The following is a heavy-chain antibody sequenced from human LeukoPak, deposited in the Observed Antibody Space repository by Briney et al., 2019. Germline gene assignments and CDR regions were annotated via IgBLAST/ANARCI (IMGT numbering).Heavy chain of an antibody. D-gene: IGHD3-3*01. J-gene: IGHJ5*02. CDR2: ISSSGSAI. Sequence: GGSLRLSCAASGFTFSSYGMHWVRQAPGKGLEWVSYISSSGSAIYYADSVKGRFTISRDNAKNSLYLQMNSLRAEDTAVYYCAREPIAPKIYNYFDPWGQGTLVTVSS. V-gene: IGHV3-48*04. CDR1: GFTFSSYG. CDR3: AREPIAPKIYNYFDP.